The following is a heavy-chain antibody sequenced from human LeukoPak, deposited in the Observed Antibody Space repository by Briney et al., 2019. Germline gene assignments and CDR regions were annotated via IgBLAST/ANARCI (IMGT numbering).Heavy chain of an antibody. J-gene: IGHJ6*02. CDR2: VNPNSGGT. CDR1: GYTFTGYY. D-gene: IGHD1-26*01. Sequence: ASVKVSCKASGYTFTGYYMHWVRRAPGQGLEWMGWVNPNSGGTNYAQKFQGWVTMTRDTSISTAYMELSRLRSDDTAVYYCARGGAPLYGMDVWGQGTTVTVSS. V-gene: IGHV1-2*04. CDR3: ARGGAPLYGMDV.